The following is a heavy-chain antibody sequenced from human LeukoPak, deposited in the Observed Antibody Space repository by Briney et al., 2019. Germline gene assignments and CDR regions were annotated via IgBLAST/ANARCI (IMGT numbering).Heavy chain of an antibody. V-gene: IGHV3-23*01. CDR3: AKDLGNYYDSSGYFLTPYFDY. D-gene: IGHD3-22*01. J-gene: IGHJ4*02. Sequence: GSLRLSCAASGFTFSSYSMSWVRQAPGKGLEWVSAISGSGGSTYYADSVKGRFTISRDNSKNTLYLQMNSLRAEDTAVYYCAKDLGNYYDSSGYFLTPYFDYWGQGTLVTVSS. CDR1: GFTFSSYS. CDR2: ISGSGGST.